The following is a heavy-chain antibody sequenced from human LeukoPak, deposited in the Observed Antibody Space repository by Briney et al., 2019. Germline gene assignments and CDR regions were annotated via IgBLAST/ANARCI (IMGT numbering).Heavy chain of an antibody. D-gene: IGHD6-19*01. CDR1: GFTFSSYS. Sequence: GGSLRLSCAASGFTFSSYSMNWVRQAPGKGLEWVSSISSSSSYIYYADSVKGRFTSSRDNAKNSLYLQMNSLRAEDTAVYYCARDRGWYTFDYWGQGTLVTVSS. V-gene: IGHV3-21*01. CDR2: ISSSSSYI. CDR3: ARDRGWYTFDY. J-gene: IGHJ4*02.